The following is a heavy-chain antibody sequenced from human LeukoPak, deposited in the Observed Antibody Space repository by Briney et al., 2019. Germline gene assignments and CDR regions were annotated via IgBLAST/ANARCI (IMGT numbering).Heavy chain of an antibody. J-gene: IGHJ3*02. Sequence: SETLSLTCTVSGGSISSYYWSWIRQPPGKGLEWIGYIYYSGSTKSNPSLKSRVTISLDTSRNQFSLKLNSVTAADTAVYYCAKSNGYGLVDIWGQGTMVTVSS. CDR2: IYYSGST. CDR3: AKSNGYGLVDI. CDR1: GGSISSYY. D-gene: IGHD3-10*01. V-gene: IGHV4-59*12.